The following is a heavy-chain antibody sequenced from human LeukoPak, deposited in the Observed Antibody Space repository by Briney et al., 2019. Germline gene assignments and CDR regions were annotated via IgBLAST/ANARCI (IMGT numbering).Heavy chain of an antibody. Sequence: GGSLRLSCAASGFAFSSYGMHWVRQAPGKGLEWVAVISYDGSNKNYADSVKGRFTISRDNAKNSLYLQMNSLTVEDTAFYYCAKDSGSNYDFFYMDVWGKGITVTISS. D-gene: IGHD3-16*01. CDR3: AKDSGSNYDFFYMDV. CDR2: ISYDGSNK. J-gene: IGHJ6*03. CDR1: GFAFSSYG. V-gene: IGHV3-30*18.